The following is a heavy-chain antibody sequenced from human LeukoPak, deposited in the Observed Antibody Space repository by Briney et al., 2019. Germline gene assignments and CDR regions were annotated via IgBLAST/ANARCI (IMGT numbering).Heavy chain of an antibody. J-gene: IGHJ6*02. CDR2: IYYSGSA. V-gene: IGHV4-59*01. D-gene: IGHD5-18*01. Sequence: SETLSLTCTVSGGSISSYYWSWIRQPPGKGLEWIGYIYYSGSANYNPSLKSRVTISVDTSKNQFSLKLSSVTAADAAVYYCARDRGYSYGYYSMDVWGQGTTVTVSS. CDR3: ARDRGYSYGYYSMDV. CDR1: GGSISSYY.